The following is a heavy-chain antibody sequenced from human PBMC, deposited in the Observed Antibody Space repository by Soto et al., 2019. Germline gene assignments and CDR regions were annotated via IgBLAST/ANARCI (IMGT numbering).Heavy chain of an antibody. CDR1: GFPFAVFA. J-gene: IGHJ4*02. CDR2: IRNQRHQETT. Sequence: GGSLRLSCTGSGFPFAVFAINWVRQAPGKGLEWVGLIRNQRHQETTEYAAAVKSRFTVSRDTSNGIAYLQRNSLNIEYSAVYYCSGAESTDTAYFSLYWGQGTPVTVSS. CDR3: SGAESTDTAYFSLY. D-gene: IGHD2-2*01. V-gene: IGHV3-49*04.